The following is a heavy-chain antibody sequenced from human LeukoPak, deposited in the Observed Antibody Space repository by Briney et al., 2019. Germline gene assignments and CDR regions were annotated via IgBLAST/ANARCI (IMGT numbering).Heavy chain of an antibody. CDR2: IYYSGST. CDR1: GGSTSSGGYY. Sequence: SQTLSLTCTVSGGSTSSGGYYWSWIRQHPGKGLEWIGYIYYSGSTYYNPSLKSRVTISVDTSKNQFSLKLSSVTAADTAVYYCARALNPLPGTYYFDYWGQGTLVTVSS. CDR3: ARALNPLPGTYYFDY. J-gene: IGHJ4*02. V-gene: IGHV4-31*03. D-gene: IGHD2-15*01.